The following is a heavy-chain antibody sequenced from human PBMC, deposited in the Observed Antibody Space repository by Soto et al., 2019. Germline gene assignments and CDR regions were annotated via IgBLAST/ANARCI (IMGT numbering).Heavy chain of an antibody. J-gene: IGHJ4*02. Sequence: ASVKVSCKASGYTFTGYYMHWVRQAPGQGLEWMGWINPNSGGTNYAQKFQGWVTMTRDTSISTAYMELSRLRSDDTAVYYCARAPRCSSWWCYFDYWGQGTLVTVSS. CDR3: ARAPRCSSWWCYFDY. CDR2: INPNSGGT. CDR1: GYTFTGYY. V-gene: IGHV1-2*04. D-gene: IGHD6-13*01.